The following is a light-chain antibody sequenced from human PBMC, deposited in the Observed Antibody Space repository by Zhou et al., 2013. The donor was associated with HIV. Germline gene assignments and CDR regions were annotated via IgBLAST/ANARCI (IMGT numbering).Light chain of an antibody. CDR3: QQYNSYSYT. J-gene: IGKJ2*01. CDR2: KAS. Sequence: DIQMTQSPSTLSASVGDRVTITCRASQSISSWLAWYQQKPGKAPKLLIYKASSLESGVPSRFSGSGSETEFTLTISSLQPDDFATYYCQQYNSYSYTFGPGDRXWRIK. V-gene: IGKV1-5*03. CDR1: QSISSW.